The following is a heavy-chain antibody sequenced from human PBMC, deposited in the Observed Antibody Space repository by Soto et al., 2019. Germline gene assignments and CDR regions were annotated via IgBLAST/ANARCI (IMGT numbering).Heavy chain of an antibody. CDR2: ISYDGSNK. Sequence: PGGSLRLSCAASGFTFSSYGMHWVRQAPGKGLEWVAVISYDGSNKYYADSVKGRFTISRDNSKNTLYLQMNSLRAEDTAVYYCAKDLTTYDFWSGSWFDPWGQGTLVTVSS. J-gene: IGHJ5*02. D-gene: IGHD3-3*01. V-gene: IGHV3-30*18. CDR1: GFTFSSYG. CDR3: AKDLTTYDFWSGSWFDP.